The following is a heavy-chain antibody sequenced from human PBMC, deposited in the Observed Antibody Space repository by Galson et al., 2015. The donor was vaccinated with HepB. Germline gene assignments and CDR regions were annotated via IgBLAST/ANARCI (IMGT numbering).Heavy chain of an antibody. CDR3: ARELVARSSGWYSLGY. CDR2: INPSGGST. D-gene: IGHD6-19*01. V-gene: IGHV1-46*01. Sequence: SVKVSCKASGYTFTSYYMHWVRQAPGQGLEWMGIINPSGGSTSYAQKFQGRVTMTRDTSTSTVYMELSSLRSEDTAVYYCARELVARSSGWYSLGYWGQGTLVTVSS. CDR1: GYTFTSYY. J-gene: IGHJ4*02.